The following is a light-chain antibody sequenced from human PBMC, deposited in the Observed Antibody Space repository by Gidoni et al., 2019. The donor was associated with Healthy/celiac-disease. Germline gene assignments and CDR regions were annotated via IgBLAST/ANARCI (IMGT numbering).Light chain of an antibody. Sequence: EIVLTQSPATLSLSPGARATLSCRASQSVSSYLAWYQQKPGQAPRLLIYDASNRAPGIPARFSGSGSGTDFTLTISSLEPEDFAVYYCQRRSNWPPAFGQGTKVEIK. CDR2: DAS. CDR3: QRRSNWPPA. V-gene: IGKV3-11*01. J-gene: IGKJ1*01. CDR1: QSVSSY.